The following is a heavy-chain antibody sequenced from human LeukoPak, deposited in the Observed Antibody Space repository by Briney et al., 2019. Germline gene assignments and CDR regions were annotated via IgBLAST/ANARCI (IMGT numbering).Heavy chain of an antibody. J-gene: IGHJ5*02. CDR3: ARQLGVLTGYYQPPWFNP. V-gene: IGHV4-4*02. CDR2: IYYSAST. D-gene: IGHD3-9*01. CDR1: GGTISSSNW. Sequence: SGTLSLNCAVSGGTISSSNWWRWIRQPPGEGPEWIGRIYYSASTSYNPSLKSRVTISVDTSKNQFSLKLSSVTAADTAVYYCARQLGVLTGYYQPPWFNPWGQGTLVTVSS.